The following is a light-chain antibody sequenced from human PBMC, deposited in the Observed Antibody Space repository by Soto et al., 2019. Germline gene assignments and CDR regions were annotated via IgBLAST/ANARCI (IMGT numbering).Light chain of an antibody. CDR2: AAS. CDR3: QQTYNTPWT. V-gene: IGKV1-39*01. CDR1: PSISTY. J-gene: IGKJ1*01. Sequence: DIHMTQSPSSLSASLGDRVTIALRASPSISTYLNWYHQKPGKAPKLLIYAASSLQSGVPSRFSGSGSGTDFALTISSLQPEDFATYYCQQTYNTPWTFGQGTKVDIK.